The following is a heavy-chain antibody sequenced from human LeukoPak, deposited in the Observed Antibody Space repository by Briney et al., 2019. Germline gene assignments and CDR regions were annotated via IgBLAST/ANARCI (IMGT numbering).Heavy chain of an antibody. CDR2: LSHSGGRT. CDR1: GFTISSYA. D-gene: IGHD3/OR15-3a*01. V-gene: IGHV3-23*01. Sequence: PGGSLRLSCAAPGFTISSYAMSWVRQAPGKGLEWVAALSHSGGRTYYADSVKGRFTISRDTSKNTLYLQINSLRAEDTAVYYCAKGVDYQKLEHWGQGTLVTVSS. CDR3: AKGVDYQKLEH. J-gene: IGHJ4*02.